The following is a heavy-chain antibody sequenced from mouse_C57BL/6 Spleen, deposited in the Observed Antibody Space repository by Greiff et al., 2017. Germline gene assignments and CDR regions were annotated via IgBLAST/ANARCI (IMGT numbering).Heavy chain of an antibody. Sequence: EVQGVESGGGLVKPGGSLKLSCAASGFTFSDYGMHWVRQAPEKGLEWVAYISSGSSTIYYADTVQGRFTISRDNAKNTLFLQMTSLRSEDTAMYYCARRADGNSPMDYWGQGTSVTVSS. V-gene: IGHV5-17*01. CDR2: ISSGSSTI. CDR1: GFTFSDYG. J-gene: IGHJ4*01. D-gene: IGHD2-1*01. CDR3: ARRADGNSPMDY.